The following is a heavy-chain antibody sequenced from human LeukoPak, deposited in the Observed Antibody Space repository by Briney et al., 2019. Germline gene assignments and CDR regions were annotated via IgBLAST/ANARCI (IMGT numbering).Heavy chain of an antibody. Sequence: PSETLSLTCIVSGGSISSYYWSWIRQPPGKGLEWIGYIYNSGITNHNPSLKSRVTISVDTSKNQFSLKLSSVTAADTAVYYCAGAPRYSGSYYAPKYYFDYWGQGTLVTVSS. V-gene: IGHV4-59*01. CDR3: AGAPRYSGSYYAPKYYFDY. CDR2: IYNSGIT. D-gene: IGHD1-26*01. CDR1: GGSISSYY. J-gene: IGHJ4*02.